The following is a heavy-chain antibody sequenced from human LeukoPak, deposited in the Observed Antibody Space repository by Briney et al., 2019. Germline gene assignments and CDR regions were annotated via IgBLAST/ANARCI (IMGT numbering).Heavy chain of an antibody. CDR1: GFTFSSYR. Sequence: PGGSLRLSCAASGFTFSSYRMNWVRQAPGKGLEWVSYITSSGNTIYYANSVKGRFTISRDNAKNSLYLQMNSLRAEDTAVYYCARGSPGYWGQGTLVTVSS. CDR2: ITSSGNTI. CDR3: ARGSPGY. V-gene: IGHV3-48*04. J-gene: IGHJ4*02.